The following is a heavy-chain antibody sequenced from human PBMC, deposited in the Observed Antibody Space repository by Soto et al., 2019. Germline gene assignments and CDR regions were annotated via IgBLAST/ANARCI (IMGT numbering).Heavy chain of an antibody. CDR3: AKGSSGWYHFNWFDP. D-gene: IGHD6-19*01. CDR2: ISGSGGST. Sequence: EVQLLESGGGLVQPGGSLRLSCAASGFTFSSYAMSWVRQAPGKGLEWVSAISGSGGSTYYADSVKGRFTISRDNSKNALYLQMNSLRAEDTAVYYCAKGSSGWYHFNWFDPWGQGTLVTVSS. J-gene: IGHJ5*02. V-gene: IGHV3-23*01. CDR1: GFTFSSYA.